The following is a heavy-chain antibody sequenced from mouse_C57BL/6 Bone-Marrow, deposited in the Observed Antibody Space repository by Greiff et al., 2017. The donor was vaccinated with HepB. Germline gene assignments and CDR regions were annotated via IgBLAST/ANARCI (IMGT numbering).Heavy chain of an antibody. J-gene: IGHJ3*01. Sequence: EVKLQQSGPGLVKPSQSLSLTCSVTGYSITSGYYWNWIRQFPGNKLEWMGYISYDGSNNYNPSLKNRISITRDTSKNQFFLKLNSVTTEDTATYYCARSGSSYAGWFAYWGQGTLVTVSA. V-gene: IGHV3-6*01. CDR2: ISYDGSN. D-gene: IGHD1-1*01. CDR1: GYSITSGYY. CDR3: ARSGSSYAGWFAY.